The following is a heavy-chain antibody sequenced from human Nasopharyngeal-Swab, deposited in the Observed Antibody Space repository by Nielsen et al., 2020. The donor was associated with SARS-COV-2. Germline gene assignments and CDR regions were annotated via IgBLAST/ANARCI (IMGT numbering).Heavy chain of an antibody. Sequence: ASVKVSCKASGYTFTSYGISWVRQAPGQGLEWMAWIRGYNGNTNYAQKLQGRVTLTTDTSTSTAYMELRSLRSDDTAVYYCARDDEDSSGYYHYYYGMDVWGQGATVTVSS. D-gene: IGHD3-22*01. CDR3: ARDDEDSSGYYHYYYGMDV. V-gene: IGHV1-18*01. CDR1: GYTFTSYG. CDR2: IRGYNGNT. J-gene: IGHJ6*02.